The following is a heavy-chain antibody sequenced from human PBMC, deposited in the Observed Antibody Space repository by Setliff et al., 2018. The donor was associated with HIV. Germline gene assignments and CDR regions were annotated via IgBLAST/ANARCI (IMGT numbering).Heavy chain of an antibody. CDR2: IYYSGST. Sequence: SETLSLTCTVSGGSISSGGYYWSWIRQHPGKGLEWIGYIYYSGSTYYNPSLKSRVTISIDTSKNQFSLKLSSVTAADTAVYYCARGSGGWYIDNWFDPWGQGTLVTVS. D-gene: IGHD6-19*01. CDR3: ARGSGGWYIDNWFDP. CDR1: GGSISSGGYY. J-gene: IGHJ5*02. V-gene: IGHV4-31*03.